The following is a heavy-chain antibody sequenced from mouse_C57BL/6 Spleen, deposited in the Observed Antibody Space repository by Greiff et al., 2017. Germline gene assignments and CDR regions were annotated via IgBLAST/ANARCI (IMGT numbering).Heavy chain of an antibody. Sequence: ESGPGLVKPSQSLSLTCSVTGYSITSGYYWNWIRQFPGNKLEWMGYISYDGSNNYNPSLKNRISITRDTSKNQFFLKLNSVTTEDTATYYCARSPVDYFDYWGQGTTLTVSS. CDR1: GYSITSGYY. J-gene: IGHJ2*01. V-gene: IGHV3-6*01. CDR3: ARSPVDYFDY. CDR2: ISYDGSN. D-gene: IGHD1-1*01.